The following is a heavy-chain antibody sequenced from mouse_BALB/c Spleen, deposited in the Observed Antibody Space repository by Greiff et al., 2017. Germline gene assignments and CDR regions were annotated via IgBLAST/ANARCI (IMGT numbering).Heavy chain of an antibody. D-gene: IGHD2-14*01. CDR2: IRSKSNNYAT. V-gene: IGHV10-1*02. J-gene: IGHJ4*01. CDR3: VRRVYRYDGMDY. CDR1: GFTFNTYA. Sequence: EVKLMESGGGLVQPKGSLKLSCAASGFTFNTYAMNWVRQAPGKGLEWVARIRSKSNNYATYYADSVKDRFTISRDDSQSMLYLQMNNLKTEDTAMYYCVRRVYRYDGMDYWGQGTSVTVSS.